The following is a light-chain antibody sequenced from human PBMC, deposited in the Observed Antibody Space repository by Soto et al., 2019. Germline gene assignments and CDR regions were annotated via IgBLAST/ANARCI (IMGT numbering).Light chain of an antibody. CDR1: HNIYSW. CDR3: QQYNYYWT. Sequence: DIQMTQSPSTLSASVGDRVTITCRASHNIYSWLAWYQRKPGKAPRLLIHGASTLESGVPSRFSGRGSGTEFTLSISSLQPDDFATYYCQQYNYYWTFGQGTKVDIK. V-gene: IGKV1-5*01. CDR2: GAS. J-gene: IGKJ1*01.